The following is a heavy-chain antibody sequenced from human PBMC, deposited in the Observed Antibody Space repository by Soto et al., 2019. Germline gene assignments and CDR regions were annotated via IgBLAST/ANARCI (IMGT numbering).Heavy chain of an antibody. V-gene: IGHV1-69*13. Sequence: SVKVSCKASGGTFSTFGISWVRQAPGQGLEWMGGIIPFFGTARYSQKFEDRITITADESTNTVYMDLRSLTSEDTAIYYCAKSSPMDAGDKYYYDFWGQGALVTVSS. J-gene: IGHJ4*02. CDR1: GGTFSTFG. CDR3: AKSSPMDAGDKYYYDF. CDR2: IIPFFGTA. D-gene: IGHD4-17*01.